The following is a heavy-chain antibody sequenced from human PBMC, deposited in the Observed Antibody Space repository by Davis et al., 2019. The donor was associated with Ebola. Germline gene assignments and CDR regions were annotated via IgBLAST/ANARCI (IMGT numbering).Heavy chain of an antibody. Sequence: ASVKVSCKASGYSFTNYGLSWVRQAPGQGLEWMGWIATYNGKTNYAQKLQGRVTMTTDTSTSTAYMELRSLRSDDTAVYYCARGYSGSRRLDYWGQGTLVTVSS. J-gene: IGHJ4*02. CDR2: IATYNGKT. V-gene: IGHV1-18*01. D-gene: IGHD1-26*01. CDR1: GYSFTNYG. CDR3: ARGYSGSRRLDY.